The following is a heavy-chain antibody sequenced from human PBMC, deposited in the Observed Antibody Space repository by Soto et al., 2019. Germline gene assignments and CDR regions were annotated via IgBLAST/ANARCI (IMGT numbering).Heavy chain of an antibody. CDR3: ARGRGYSGDDHYYYFDMDV. CDR2: IIPIFGTA. V-gene: IGHV1-69*13. J-gene: IGHJ6*02. CDR1: GGTFSSYA. D-gene: IGHD5-12*01. Sequence: SVKVSCKASGGTFSSYAISWVRQAPGQGLEWMGGIIPIFGTANYAQKFQGRVTISVDESTSTAYMELSSLRSEDTAVYYCARGRGYSGDDHYYYFDMDVWGQGTTVTVSS.